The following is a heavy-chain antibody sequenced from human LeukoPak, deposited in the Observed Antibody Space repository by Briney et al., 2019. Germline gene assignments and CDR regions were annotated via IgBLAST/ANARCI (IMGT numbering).Heavy chain of an antibody. CDR3: ATIRRGYSYVDDY. V-gene: IGHV4-59*08. Sequence: SETLSLTCTVSGGSISSYYWSWIRQPPGKGLEWIGYIYYSGSTNYNPSLKSRVTISVDTSKNQFSLKLSSVTAADTAVYYCATIRRGYSYVDDYWGQGTLVTVSS. CDR2: IYYSGST. D-gene: IGHD5-18*01. J-gene: IGHJ4*02. CDR1: GGSISSYY.